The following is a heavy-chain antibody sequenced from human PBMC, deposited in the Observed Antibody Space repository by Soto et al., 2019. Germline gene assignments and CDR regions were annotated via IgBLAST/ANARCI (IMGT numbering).Heavy chain of an antibody. CDR2: ISSSSSYI. CDR1: GFTFSSYG. CDR3: ARTPAGYCSSTSCYRSHFMDV. J-gene: IGHJ6*02. D-gene: IGHD2-2*01. V-gene: IGHV3-21*01. Sequence: GGSLRLSCAASGFTFSSYGMHWVRQAPGKGLEWVSSISSSSSYIYYADSVKGRFTISRDNAKNSLYLQMNSLRAEDTAVYYCARTPAGYCSSTSCYRSHFMDVWGQGTTVTVSS.